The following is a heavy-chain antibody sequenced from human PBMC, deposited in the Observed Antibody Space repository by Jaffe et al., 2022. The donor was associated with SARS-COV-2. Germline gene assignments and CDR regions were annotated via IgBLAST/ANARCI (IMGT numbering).Heavy chain of an antibody. Sequence: EVQLVESGGGLVKPGGSLRLSCAASGFTFSSYSMNWVRQAPGKGLEWVSSISSSSSYIYYADSVKGRFTISRDNAKNSLYLQMNSLRAEDTAVYYCARVNKGGGGKYGMDVWGQGTTVTVSS. J-gene: IGHJ6*02. CDR2: ISSSSSYI. D-gene: IGHD2-15*01. V-gene: IGHV3-21*01. CDR3: ARVNKGGGGKYGMDV. CDR1: GFTFSSYS.